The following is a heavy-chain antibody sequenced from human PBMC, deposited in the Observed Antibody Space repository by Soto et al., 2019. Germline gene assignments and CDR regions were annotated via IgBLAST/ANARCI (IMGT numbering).Heavy chain of an antibody. CDR2: IYYSGST. V-gene: IGHV4-31*03. J-gene: IGHJ6*02. Sequence: PSETLSLTCTVSGGSISSGGYYWSCIRQHPGKGLEWIGYIYYSGSTYYNPSLKSRVTISVDTSKNQFSLKLSSVTAADTAVYYCARDRRGYDFWSGYSPVMDGMDVWGQGTTVTVSS. CDR3: ARDRRGYDFWSGYSPVMDGMDV. CDR1: GGSISSGGYY. D-gene: IGHD3-3*01.